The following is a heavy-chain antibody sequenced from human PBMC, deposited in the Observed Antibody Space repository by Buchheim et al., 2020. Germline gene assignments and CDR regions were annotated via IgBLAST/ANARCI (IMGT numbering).Heavy chain of an antibody. CDR1: GFTFSSYG. J-gene: IGHJ6*02. CDR3: ARQYGDHGFYYGMDV. CDR2: IWYDGSNK. V-gene: IGHV3-33*01. D-gene: IGHD4-17*01. Sequence: QVQLVESGGGVVQPGRSLRLSCAASGFTFSSYGMHWVRQAPGKGLEWVAVIWYDGSNKYYADSVKGRFTISRDNSKNTLYLKMNSLRAEDTAVYYCARQYGDHGFYYGMDVWGQGTT.